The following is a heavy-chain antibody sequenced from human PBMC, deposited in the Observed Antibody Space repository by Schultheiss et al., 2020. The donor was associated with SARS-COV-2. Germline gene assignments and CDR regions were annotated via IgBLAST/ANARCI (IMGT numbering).Heavy chain of an antibody. J-gene: IGHJ4*02. CDR1: GFTFSSYG. CDR2: IWYDGSNK. CDR3: AKDLDSISWNFEY. V-gene: IGHV3-33*06. Sequence: GGSLRLSCAASGFTFSSYGMHWVRQAPGKGLEWVAVIWYDGSNKYYADSVKGRFTISRDNSKNTLYLQMNSLRAEDTAVYYCAKDLDSISWNFEYWGQGTLVTVSS. D-gene: IGHD6-13*01.